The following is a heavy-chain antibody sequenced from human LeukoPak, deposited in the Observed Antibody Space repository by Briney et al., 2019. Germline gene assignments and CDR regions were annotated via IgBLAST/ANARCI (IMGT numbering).Heavy chain of an antibody. Sequence: GGSLRLSCVASGFIFSSYWMHWVRQATGKGLVWVSRINSDGSSTSYADSVKGRFTISRDNAKNTLYQQMNSLRAEDTAVYYCARRVVVPAAPYYFDYWGQGTLVTVSS. V-gene: IGHV3-74*01. CDR3: ARRVVVPAAPYYFDY. J-gene: IGHJ4*02. CDR1: GFIFSSYW. CDR2: INSDGSST. D-gene: IGHD2-2*01.